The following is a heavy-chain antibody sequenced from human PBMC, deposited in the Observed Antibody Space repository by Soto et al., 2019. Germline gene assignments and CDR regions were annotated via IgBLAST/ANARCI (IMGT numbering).Heavy chain of an antibody. CDR3: ARDRSGYPDF. J-gene: IGHJ4*01. Sequence: QVQLVQSGAEVKKPGASVRVSCKASGYTFSDYPMHWVRQAPGQRLEWLGWINVGTGNTKYSQKFHGRITITRDTFASTVYMELSSVTSHDTAVYYCARDRSGYPDFWGQGTLVTISA. CDR2: INVGTGNT. D-gene: IGHD6-13*01. V-gene: IGHV1-3*01. CDR1: GYTFSDYP.